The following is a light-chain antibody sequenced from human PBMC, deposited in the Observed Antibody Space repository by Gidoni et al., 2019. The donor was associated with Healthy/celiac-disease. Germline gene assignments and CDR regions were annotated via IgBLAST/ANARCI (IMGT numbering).Light chain of an antibody. CDR2: GAS. CDR3: QQFGSSPFT. V-gene: IGKV3-20*01. Sequence: EIVFTQSPGTLSLSAGERATLSCRASQSVSSSYLAWYQQKPGQAPRLLIYGASSRATGIPDRFSGSGSGTDFTLAISRLEPEDFAVYYCQQFGSSPFTFXPXTKVDVE. CDR1: QSVSSSY. J-gene: IGKJ3*01.